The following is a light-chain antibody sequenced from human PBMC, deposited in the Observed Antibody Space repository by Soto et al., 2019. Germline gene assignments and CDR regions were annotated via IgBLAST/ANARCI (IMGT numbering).Light chain of an antibody. J-gene: IGLJ3*02. CDR2: SNI. CDR3: QSYDSSLGGSKGV. CDR1: SSDIGAGYD. Sequence: QSVLTQPPSMSGAPGQRVTISCTGSSSDIGAGYDVHWYQQFPGTAPKLLIYSNINRPSGVPDRFSGSKSGTSASLAITGXXXXXXXXYYCQSYDSSLGGSKGVFGGGTKLTVL. V-gene: IGLV1-40*01.